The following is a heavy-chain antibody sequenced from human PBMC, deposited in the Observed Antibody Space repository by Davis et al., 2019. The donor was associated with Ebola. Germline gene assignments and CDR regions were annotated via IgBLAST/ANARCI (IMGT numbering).Heavy chain of an antibody. CDR2: IYYSGST. J-gene: IGHJ4*02. Sequence: MPSETLSLTCAVYGGSFSSYYWSWIRQPPGKGLEWIGYIYYSGSTNYNPSLKSRVTISVDTSKNQFSLKLSSVTAADTAVYYCARDRCSGGSCYSSFDYWGQGTLVTVSS. V-gene: IGHV4-59*01. CDR1: GGSFSSYY. D-gene: IGHD2-15*01. CDR3: ARDRCSGGSCYSSFDY.